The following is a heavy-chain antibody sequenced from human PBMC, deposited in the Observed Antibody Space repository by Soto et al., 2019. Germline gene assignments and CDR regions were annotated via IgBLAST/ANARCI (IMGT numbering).Heavy chain of an antibody. CDR2: TSYDGSDK. CDR3: SRWGTTGGLDV. V-gene: IGHV3-30*19. CDR1: GFTFRSYV. J-gene: IGHJ1*01. D-gene: IGHD3-16*01. Sequence: QVQLVESGGGVVQPGTSLRVSCVGSGFTFRSYVMHWVRQAPGKGLEWVALTSYDGSDKYYDDSVRGRFTISRDNSRNTVDLQMDSLSLEDTALYDCSRWGTTGGLDVWGQGTLVSVSS.